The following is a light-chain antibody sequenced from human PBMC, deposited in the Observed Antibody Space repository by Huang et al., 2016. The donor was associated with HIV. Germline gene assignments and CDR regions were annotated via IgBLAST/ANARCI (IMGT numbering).Light chain of an antibody. CDR3: QQKNSPPWT. J-gene: IGKJ1*01. CDR1: QTITNS. CDR2: DAS. Sequence: DIQMTQSPSSLSASVGSRVTISCRASQTITNSLNWYQHKPGKAPKILIYDASSLQIGVPSRFSGSGSGTDFTLTISSLQPEDFATYYCQQKNSPPWTFGQGTKVEI. V-gene: IGKV1-39*01.